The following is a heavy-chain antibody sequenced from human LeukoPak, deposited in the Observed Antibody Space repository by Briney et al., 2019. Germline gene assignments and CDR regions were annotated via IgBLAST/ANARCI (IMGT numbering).Heavy chain of an antibody. J-gene: IGHJ5*02. D-gene: IGHD1-26*01. V-gene: IGHV1-18*04. CDR2: ISAYNGNT. CDR3: ARGAYSGSYYGVT. Sequence: GASVKVSCKASGYTFTGYYMHWVRQAPGQGLEWMGWISAYNGNTNYAQKFQGRVTMTTDTSTSTAYMELRSLRSDDTAVYYCARGAYSGSYYGVTWGQGTLVTVSS. CDR1: GYTFTGYY.